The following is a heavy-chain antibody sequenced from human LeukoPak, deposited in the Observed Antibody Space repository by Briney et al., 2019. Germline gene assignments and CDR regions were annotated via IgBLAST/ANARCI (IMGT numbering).Heavy chain of an antibody. J-gene: IGHJ2*01. D-gene: IGHD6-6*01. CDR2: IYPTDSDA. CDR3: ARGEYGSSSHPDWYFDL. V-gene: IGHV5-51*01. CDR1: GYSFGTYW. Sequence: GESLKISCKGSGYSFGTYWIAWVRQMPGKGLEWMGIIYPTDSDARYSPSFQGQVTISADKSISTAYLQWSSLKASDSAIYYCARGEYGSSSHPDWYFDLWGRGTLLSVSS.